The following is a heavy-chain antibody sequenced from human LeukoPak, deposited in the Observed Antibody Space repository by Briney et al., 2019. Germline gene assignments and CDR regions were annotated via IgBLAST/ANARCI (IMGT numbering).Heavy chain of an antibody. CDR3: AQEGGSEFYY. D-gene: IGHD1-26*01. Sequence: GGSLRLSCAVPGITLSNYGMTWVRQAPGKGLEWAAGISDTGGSTNYADSVKGRFTISRDNSKNTLYLQMNSLRGEVTAGYYCAQEGGSEFYYWGQGTLVTVSS. J-gene: IGHJ4*02. CDR2: ISDTGGST. V-gene: IGHV3-23*01. CDR1: GITLSNYG.